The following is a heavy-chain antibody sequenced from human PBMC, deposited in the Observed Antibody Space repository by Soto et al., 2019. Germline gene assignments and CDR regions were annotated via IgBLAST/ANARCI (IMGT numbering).Heavy chain of an antibody. V-gene: IGHV4-59*01. J-gene: IGHJ4*02. Sequence: SETLSLTCTVSGDSRSSYYWSWIRQPPGKGLEWIGYTYYSGNTNYNPSLKSRVTISVDTSKSQFSLTLTSVTAADSAVYYCVRGSLNHYFDSWGQGTLVTVSS. CDR1: GDSRSSYY. CDR2: TYYSGNT. CDR3: VRGSLNHYFDS.